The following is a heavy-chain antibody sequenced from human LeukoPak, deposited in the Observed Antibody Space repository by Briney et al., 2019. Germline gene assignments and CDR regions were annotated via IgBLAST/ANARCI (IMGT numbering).Heavy chain of an antibody. V-gene: IGHV3-33*06. CDR1: GFTFSSYG. Sequence: GGSLRLSCAASGFTFSSYGMHWVRQAPGKGLEWVAVIWYDGSNKYYADSVKGRFTISRDNSKNTLYLHMDSLRAEDTAVYFCAKYDSSGYYPFDYWGQGTLVTVSS. CDR2: IWYDGSNK. D-gene: IGHD3-22*01. J-gene: IGHJ4*02. CDR3: AKYDSSGYYPFDY.